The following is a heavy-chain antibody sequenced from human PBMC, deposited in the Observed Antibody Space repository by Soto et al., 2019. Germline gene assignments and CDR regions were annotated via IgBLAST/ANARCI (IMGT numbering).Heavy chain of an antibody. CDR2: ISGSGGTT. V-gene: IGHV3-23*01. Sequence: EVQLLESGGVLVQPGGSLRLSCAASGFTFSSYAMSWVRQAPGKGLEWVSAISGSGGTTYYADSVKGRFTFSRDNSKNTLYLQMNSLRAEDTAVYYCAKTANGWFSAFDIWGQGTMVTVSS. D-gene: IGHD6-19*01. J-gene: IGHJ3*02. CDR3: AKTANGWFSAFDI. CDR1: GFTFSSYA.